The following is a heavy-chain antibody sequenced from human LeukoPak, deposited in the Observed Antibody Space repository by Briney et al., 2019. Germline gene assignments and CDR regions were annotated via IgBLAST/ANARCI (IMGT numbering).Heavy chain of an antibody. CDR3: ARDGSRASWFDP. D-gene: IGHD2-15*01. CDR2: IFYSGIT. V-gene: IGHV4-39*07. CDR1: GGSISTSSRY. J-gene: IGHJ5*02. Sequence: PSETLSLTCSVSGGSISTSSRYWAWIRQPPGKGLEWIGSIFYSGITFYKPSLKSRVTISVDTSKNQFSLQVKSVTAADTAIYYCARDGSRASWFDPWGQGTLVTVSS.